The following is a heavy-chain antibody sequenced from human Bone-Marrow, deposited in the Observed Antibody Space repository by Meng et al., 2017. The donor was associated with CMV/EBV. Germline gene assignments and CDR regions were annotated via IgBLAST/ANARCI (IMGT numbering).Heavy chain of an antibody. CDR3: TSHRGSSWFRDFFQY. D-gene: IGHD6-13*01. J-gene: IGHJ4*02. CDR1: GISFSRHA. Sequence: GESLKISCAASGISFSRHAMSWVRQSPGKGLEWVSAITVSGGNTQYADSVKDRFTISRDNSQRRLYLQMDSLRVEDTAFYYCTSHRGSSWFRDFFQYWGQGSLVTVAS. V-gene: IGHV3-23*01. CDR2: ITVSGGNT.